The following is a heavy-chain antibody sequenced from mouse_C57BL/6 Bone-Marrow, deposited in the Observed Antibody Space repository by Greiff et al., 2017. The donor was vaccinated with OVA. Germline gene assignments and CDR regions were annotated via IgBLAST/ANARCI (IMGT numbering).Heavy chain of an antibody. CDR2: IYPRSGNT. J-gene: IGHJ2*01. Sequence: VKLMESGAELARPGASVKLSCKASGYTFTSDGISWVKQRTGQGLEWIGEIYPRSGNTYYNEKFKGKATLTADKSSSTAYMELRSLTSEDSAVYFCARGIYDGYYVDYWGQGTTLTVSS. D-gene: IGHD2-3*01. CDR3: ARGIYDGYYVDY. V-gene: IGHV1-81*01. CDR1: GYTFTSDG.